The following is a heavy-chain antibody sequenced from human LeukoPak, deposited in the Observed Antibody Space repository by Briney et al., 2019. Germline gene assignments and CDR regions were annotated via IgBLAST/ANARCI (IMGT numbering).Heavy chain of an antibody. CDR1: GFTFSNYF. Sequence: AGGSLRLSCAASGFTFSNYFMHWVRQAPGKGLEWVADIASDGSHTFYVESVKGRFTISRDNSKNTLYLQMNSLGPEDTAVYFCARERQDTVIHSGAFDFWGQGTMVTVSS. D-gene: IGHD2-21*02. CDR3: ARERQDTVIHSGAFDF. CDR2: IASDGSHT. J-gene: IGHJ3*01. V-gene: IGHV3-30-3*01.